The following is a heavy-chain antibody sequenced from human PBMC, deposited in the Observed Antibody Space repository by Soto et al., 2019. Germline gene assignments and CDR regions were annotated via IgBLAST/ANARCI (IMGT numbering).Heavy chain of an antibody. V-gene: IGHV4-4*02. CDR2: IYQSGST. CDR1: GGSISSGDW. CDR3: ARVGRYNYGSTYYFDY. Sequence: TSETLSLTCAVSGGSISSGDWWSWVRQPPGKGLEWIAEIYQSGSTNYNPSLKSRVTMSVDKSKSQFSLSLSSVTAANTAVYYCARVGRYNYGSTYYFDYWGQGTLVTVSS. J-gene: IGHJ4*02. D-gene: IGHD1-1*01.